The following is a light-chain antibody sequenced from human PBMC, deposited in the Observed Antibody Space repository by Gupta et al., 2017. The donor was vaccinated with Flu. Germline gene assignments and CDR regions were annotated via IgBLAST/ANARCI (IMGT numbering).Light chain of an antibody. CDR1: NSNTGTNT. V-gene: IGLV1-44*01. Sequence: SNSNTGTNTVNWYQQLPGTAPKLLIYTNSQRPSGVPDRFSGSKSGTSASLAISGLRSDDEADYYCAAWDYSLNGWVFGGGTKLTVL. CDR3: AAWDYSLNGWV. CDR2: TNS. J-gene: IGLJ3*02.